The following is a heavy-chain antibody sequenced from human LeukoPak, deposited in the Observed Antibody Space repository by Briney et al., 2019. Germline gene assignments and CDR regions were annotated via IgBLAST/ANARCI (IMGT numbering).Heavy chain of an antibody. V-gene: IGHV3-30*04. CDR3: ARDREYSSPTFDY. Sequence: PGRSLRLSCAASGFTFSSYAMHWVRQAPGKGLEWVAVISYDGSNKYYADSVKGRFTISRDNSKNTLYLRMNSLRAEDTAVYYCARDREYSSPTFDYWGQGTLVTVSS. CDR2: ISYDGSNK. J-gene: IGHJ4*02. D-gene: IGHD6-6*01. CDR1: GFTFSSYA.